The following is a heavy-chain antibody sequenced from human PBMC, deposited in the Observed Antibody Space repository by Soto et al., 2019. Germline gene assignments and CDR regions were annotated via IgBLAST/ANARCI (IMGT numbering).Heavy chain of an antibody. CDR1: GGSFGGYY. CDR2: INHSGST. V-gene: IGHV4-34*01. J-gene: IGHJ6*02. Sequence: SETLSLTCAVYGGSFGGYYWSWIRQPPGKGLEWIGEINHSGSTNYNPSLKSRVTISVDTSKNQFSLKLSSVTAADTAVYYCARRRNYYYGMDVWGQGTTVTVSS. CDR3: ARRRNYYYGMDV.